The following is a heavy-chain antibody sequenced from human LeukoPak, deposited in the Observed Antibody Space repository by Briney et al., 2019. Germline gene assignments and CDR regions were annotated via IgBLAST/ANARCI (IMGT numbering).Heavy chain of an antibody. CDR3: AREVVVVVAAMGPSFDP. J-gene: IGHJ5*02. D-gene: IGHD2-15*01. CDR1: GYTFTSYD. CDR2: MNPNSGNT. V-gene: IGHV1-8*01. Sequence: AAVKVSCKASGYTFTSYDINWVRRATAQGGEWRGWMNPNSGNTAYAKNFQGRVTMTRNTSINTAYMELSSLRSEDTAVYYCAREVVVVVAAMGPSFDPWGQGTLVTVSS.